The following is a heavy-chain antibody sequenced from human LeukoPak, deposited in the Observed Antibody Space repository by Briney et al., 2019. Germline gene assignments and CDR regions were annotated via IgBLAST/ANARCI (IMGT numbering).Heavy chain of an antibody. D-gene: IGHD3-10*01. V-gene: IGHV3-66*01. CDR2: IYSGGGT. Sequence: PGGSLRLSCAASGFTVSSNYMSWVRQAPGKGLEWVSVIYSGGGTYYADSVKGRFTISRDNSKNTLYLQMNSLRAEDTAVYYCARGGVLWFGELLGFDYWGQGTLVTVSS. J-gene: IGHJ4*02. CDR3: ARGGVLWFGELLGFDY. CDR1: GFTVSSNY.